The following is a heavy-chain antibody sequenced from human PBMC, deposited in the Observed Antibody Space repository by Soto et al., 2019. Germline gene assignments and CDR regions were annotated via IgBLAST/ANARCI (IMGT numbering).Heavy chain of an antibody. CDR2: ISSSSSSI. CDR1: GFTFSSFS. J-gene: IGHJ6*02. Sequence: EVQLVESGGGLVKPGGSLRLSCAASGFTFSSFSMNWVRQAPGKGLEWVSSISSSSSSIYYADSVKGRFTISRDNAKNSLYLQMNSLRAEDTAVYFCARATRITIFGVVSGMDVWGQGTTVTVSS. V-gene: IGHV3-21*01. CDR3: ARATRITIFGVVSGMDV. D-gene: IGHD3-3*01.